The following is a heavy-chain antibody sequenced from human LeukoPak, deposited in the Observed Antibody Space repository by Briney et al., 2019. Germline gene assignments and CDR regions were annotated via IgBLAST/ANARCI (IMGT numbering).Heavy chain of an antibody. Sequence: GGSLRLSCAASGFTFSSYWMSWVRQAPGKGLEWVANIKQDGSEKYYVDSVKGRFTISRDNAKTSLYLQMNSLRAEDTAVYYCARYYYDTSGYYYSTCWGQGTLVTVSS. V-gene: IGHV3-7*01. J-gene: IGHJ4*02. CDR2: IKQDGSEK. CDR3: ARYYYDTSGYYYSTC. CDR1: GFTFSSYW. D-gene: IGHD3-22*01.